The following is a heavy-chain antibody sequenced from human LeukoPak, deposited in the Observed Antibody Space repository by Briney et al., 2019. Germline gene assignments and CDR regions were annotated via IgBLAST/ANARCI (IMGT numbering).Heavy chain of an antibody. Sequence: GGSLRLSYTVSGFTVSSNSMSWVRQAPGKGLEWVSFIYSAGNTYYADSVKGRFTISRDNSKNTLYLQMNSLRAEDTAVYYCAKDLTPRDSRSWYTDAFDIWGQGTMVTVSP. D-gene: IGHD6-13*01. CDR1: GFTVSSNS. CDR2: IYSAGNT. CDR3: AKDLTPRDSRSWYTDAFDI. J-gene: IGHJ3*02. V-gene: IGHV3-53*01.